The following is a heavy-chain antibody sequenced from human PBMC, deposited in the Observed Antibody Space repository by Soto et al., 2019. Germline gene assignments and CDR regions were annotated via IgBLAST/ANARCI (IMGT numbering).Heavy chain of an antibody. Sequence: ASETLSLTCTVSGGSISSYYWSWIRQPPGKGLEWIGYIYYSGSTNYNPSLKSRVTISVDTSKNQFSLKLSSVTAADTAVYYCTSSRKYYYYYYMDVWGKGTTVTVSS. CDR2: IYYSGST. V-gene: IGHV4-59*01. J-gene: IGHJ6*03. D-gene: IGHD6-6*01. CDR1: GGSISSYY. CDR3: TSSRKYYYYYYMDV.